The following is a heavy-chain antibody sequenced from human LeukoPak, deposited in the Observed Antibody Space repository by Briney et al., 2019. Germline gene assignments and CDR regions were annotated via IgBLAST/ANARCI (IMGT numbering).Heavy chain of an antibody. CDR1: GFSFSTYA. Sequence: PGGSLRLSCAASGFSFSTYAMTWVRQAPGKGLEWVSGITNGGGNTFYIDSVRDRFTISRDNSKNTLYLQMDGLRAEDTAVYYCAKVGGWIAATRCLDFWGRGTLVTVSS. V-gene: IGHV3-23*01. J-gene: IGHJ4*02. CDR2: ITNGGGNT. D-gene: IGHD2-15*01. CDR3: AKVGGWIAATRCLDF.